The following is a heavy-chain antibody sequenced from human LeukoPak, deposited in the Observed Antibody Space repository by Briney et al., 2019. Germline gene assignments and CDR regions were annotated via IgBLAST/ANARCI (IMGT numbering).Heavy chain of an antibody. CDR1: GFTYSNYA. CDR3: ARVGPTTGIIDY. V-gene: IGHV3-23*01. D-gene: IGHD1-14*01. Sequence: PGGSLRLSCPASGFTYSNYAMTWVRQAPGEGLEWVLAISSGGDTTYYAESVKGRFTISRDNSKTTLYLQMDSLRAEDMAVYYCARVGPTTGIIDYWGQGTLVTVSS. CDR2: ISSGGDTT. J-gene: IGHJ4*02.